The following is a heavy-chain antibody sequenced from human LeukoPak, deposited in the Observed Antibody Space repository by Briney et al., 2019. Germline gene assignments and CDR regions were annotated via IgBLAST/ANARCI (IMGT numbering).Heavy chain of an antibody. V-gene: IGHV7-4-1*02. CDR3: ASAVAECYGFDV. J-gene: IGHJ3*01. CDR1: EYTFTTYA. D-gene: IGHD3-3*01. Sequence: ASVTVSCTASEYTFTTYAMNWVRQPPGQGLEWMGWINTNTGDPKYAQGFAGRFVFSLDTSVSTAYLQISSLKAEDTALYYGASAVAECYGFDVWGQGTTVT. CDR2: INTNTGDP.